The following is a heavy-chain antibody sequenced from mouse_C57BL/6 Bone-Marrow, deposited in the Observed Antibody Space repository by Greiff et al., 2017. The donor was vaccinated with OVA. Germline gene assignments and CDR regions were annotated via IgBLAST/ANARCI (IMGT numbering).Heavy chain of an antibody. Sequence: EVQLQESGAELVKPGASVKLPCTASGFNIKDYYMHWVKQRTEQGLEWIGRIDPEDGETKYAPKFQGKATITADTSSNTAYLQLSSLTSEDTSVYYCARSGGIYYGNYNYAMDYWGQGTSVTVSS. CDR3: ARSGGIYYGNYNYAMDY. J-gene: IGHJ4*01. CDR1: GFNIKDYY. D-gene: IGHD2-1*01. CDR2: IDPEDGET. V-gene: IGHV14-2*01.